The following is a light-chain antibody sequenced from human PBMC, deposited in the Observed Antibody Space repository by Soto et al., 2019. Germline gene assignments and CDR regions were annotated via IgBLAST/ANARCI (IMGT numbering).Light chain of an antibody. J-gene: IGKJ4*01. V-gene: IGKV3-11*01. CDR1: QSINSY. Sequence: EIVLTQSPATLSLSPGERATLSCRASQSINSYLAWYQQKPGQAPRLLIYDASNRATGVPARFSGSGSGTDFTITISSLDPEDFAFYYCQQRYSWPRPCGGGTKVEIK. CDR2: DAS. CDR3: QQRYSWPRP.